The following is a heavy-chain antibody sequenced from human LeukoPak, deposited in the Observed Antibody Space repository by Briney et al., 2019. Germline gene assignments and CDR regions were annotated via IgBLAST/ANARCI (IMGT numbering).Heavy chain of an antibody. CDR1: GGTFSSYA. Sequence: SVTVSCKASGGTFSSYAISWVRQAPGQGLEWMGGIIPIFGTANYAQKFQGRVTITADESTSTAYMELSSLRSEDTAVYYCARAPGLRNAFDIWGQGTMVTVSS. V-gene: IGHV1-69*01. CDR2: IIPIFGTA. J-gene: IGHJ3*02. D-gene: IGHD4-17*01. CDR3: ARAPGLRNAFDI.